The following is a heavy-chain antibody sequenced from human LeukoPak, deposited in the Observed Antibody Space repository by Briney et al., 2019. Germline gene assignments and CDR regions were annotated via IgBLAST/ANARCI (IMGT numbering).Heavy chain of an antibody. CDR2: ISAYNGNT. CDR3: ARASMRIAVAGGGFDY. CDR1: GYTFTSYG. J-gene: IGHJ4*02. D-gene: IGHD6-19*01. Sequence: ASVKVSCKASGYTFTSYGISWVRQAPGQGLEWMGWISAYNGNTNYAQKFQGRVTITTDESTSTAYMELSSLRSEDTAVYYCARASMRIAVAGGGFDYWGQGTLSPSPQ. V-gene: IGHV1-18*01.